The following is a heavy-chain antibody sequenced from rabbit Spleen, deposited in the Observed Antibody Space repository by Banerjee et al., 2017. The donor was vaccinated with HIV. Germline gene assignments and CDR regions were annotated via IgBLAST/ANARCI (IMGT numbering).Heavy chain of an antibody. CDR1: GVSFSSNYY. V-gene: IGHV1S40*01. CDR3: ARDSGSSFSSYGMDL. Sequence: QSLEESGGDLVKPGASLTLTCTASGVSFSSNYYMCWVRQAPGKGLEWIACIDSGSSGFTYFASWAKGRFTISKTSSTTVTLQMTSLTAADTATNFCARDSGSSFSSYGMDLWGQGTLVTVS. CDR2: IDSGSSGFT. D-gene: IGHD8-1*01. J-gene: IGHJ6*01.